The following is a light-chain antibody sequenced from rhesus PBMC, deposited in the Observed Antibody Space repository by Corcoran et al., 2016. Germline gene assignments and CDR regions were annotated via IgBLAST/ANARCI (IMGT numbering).Light chain of an antibody. V-gene: IGKV1-74*01. CDR1: ENVNNY. CDR2: KAF. CDR3: QHGYGTPFT. Sequence: DIQMTQSPSSLSASVGDRVTITCRASENVNNYLNWYQQKPGKAPKLLIYKAFTLQRGVPSRFSGIGSGTDYTFTISSLQPEDVATYYCQHGYGTPFTFGPGTKLDIK. J-gene: IGKJ3*01.